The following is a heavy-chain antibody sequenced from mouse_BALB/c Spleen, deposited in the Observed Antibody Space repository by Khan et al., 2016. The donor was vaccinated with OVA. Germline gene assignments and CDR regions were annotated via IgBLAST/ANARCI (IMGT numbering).Heavy chain of an antibody. CDR2: IWGDGNT. V-gene: IGHV2-3*01. J-gene: IGHJ4*01. CDR3: AKDRGYYAVDY. CDR1: GFSLTSYG. Sequence: QVQLKESGPGLVAPSQSLSITCTVSGFSLTSYGVSWVRQPPGKGLEWLGVIWGDGNTNFHSGLRSRLSISKDNSKSQVFLKLNSIQTDDTATYYCAKDRGYYAVDYWGQGTSVTVSS.